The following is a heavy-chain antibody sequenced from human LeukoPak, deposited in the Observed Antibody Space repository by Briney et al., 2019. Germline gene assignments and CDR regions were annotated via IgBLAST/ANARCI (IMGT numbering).Heavy chain of an antibody. CDR2: ISGSGGST. D-gene: IGHD2-2*01. V-gene: IGHV3-23*01. Sequence: GGSLRLSCAASGFTFSSYAMSWVRQAPGKGLEWVSAISGSGGSTYYADSVKGRFTISRDNSKNTLYLQMNSLRAEDTAVYYRAKGTLDIVVVPAAPKGDYFDYWGQGTLVTVSS. CDR1: GFTFSSYA. J-gene: IGHJ4*02. CDR3: AKGTLDIVVVPAAPKGDYFDY.